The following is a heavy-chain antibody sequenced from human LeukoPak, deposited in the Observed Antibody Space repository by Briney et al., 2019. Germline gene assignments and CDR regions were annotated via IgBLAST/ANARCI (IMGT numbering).Heavy chain of an antibody. J-gene: IGHJ4*02. CDR1: GFPFSSYW. Sequence: GGSLRLSCVASGFPFSSYWMTWVRQAPGKGLEWVANIKQDGSKKSYVDSVKGRFTISRDNAKNPLYLQMNSLRDEDTAVYYCARETWYNSSYHLDYWGQGTLVTVSS. D-gene: IGHD6-13*01. V-gene: IGHV3-7*01. CDR3: ARETWYNSSYHLDY. CDR2: IKQDGSKK.